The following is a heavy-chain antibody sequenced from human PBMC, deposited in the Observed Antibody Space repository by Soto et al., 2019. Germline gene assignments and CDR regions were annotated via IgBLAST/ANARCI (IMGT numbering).Heavy chain of an antibody. J-gene: IGHJ6*02. D-gene: IGHD3-3*01. CDR3: AKDRTPGVLEWAILGGMDV. CDR1: GFTFSSYG. V-gene: IGHV3-30*18. Sequence: PGGSLRLSCAASGFTFSSYGMHWVRQAPGKGLEWVAVISYDGSNKYYADSVKGRFTISRDNSKNTLYLQMNSLRAEDTAVYYCAKDRTPGVLEWAILGGMDVWGQGTTVTVSS. CDR2: ISYDGSNK.